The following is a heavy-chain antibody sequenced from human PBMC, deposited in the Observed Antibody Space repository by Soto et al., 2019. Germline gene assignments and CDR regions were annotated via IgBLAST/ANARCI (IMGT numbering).Heavy chain of an antibody. CDR1: GGSFSGYY. Sequence: PSETLSLTCAVYGGSFSGYYWSWIRQPPGKGLEWIGYIYYSGSTYYNPSLKSRVTISVDTSKNQFSLKLSSVTAADTAVYYCARALSSYYYYMDVWGKGTTVTVSS. V-gene: IGHV4-34*09. CDR3: ARALSSYYYYMDV. J-gene: IGHJ6*03. D-gene: IGHD2-2*01. CDR2: IYYSGST.